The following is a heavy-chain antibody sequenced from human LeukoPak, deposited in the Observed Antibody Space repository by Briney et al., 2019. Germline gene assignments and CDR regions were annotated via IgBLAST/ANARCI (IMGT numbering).Heavy chain of an antibody. CDR1: GYTLTALS. Sequence: ASVKVSCKVSGYTLTALSMHWVRQAPGKGLEWMGGFDPEDGETIYAQKFQGRVTMTADTSTDTAYMELSSLRSEDTAVYYCATDLQGPYYYDSSGYYYWGQGTLVTVSS. J-gene: IGHJ4*02. CDR2: FDPEDGET. D-gene: IGHD3-22*01. V-gene: IGHV1-24*01. CDR3: ATDLQGPYYYDSSGYYY.